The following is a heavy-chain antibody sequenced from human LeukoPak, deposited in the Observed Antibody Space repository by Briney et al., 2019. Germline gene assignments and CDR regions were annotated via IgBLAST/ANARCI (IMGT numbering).Heavy chain of an antibody. CDR2: ISSSSSYI. V-gene: IGHV3-21*01. D-gene: IGHD3-10*01. Sequence: GGSLRLSCAASGFTFSSYSMNWVRQAPGKGLEWVSSISSSSSYIYYADSVKGRFTISRDNAKNSLYLQMNSLRAEDTAVYYCARGSTYYYGSGSYYNPDWGQGTLVTVSS. J-gene: IGHJ4*02. CDR1: GFTFSSYS. CDR3: ARGSTYYYGSGSYYNPD.